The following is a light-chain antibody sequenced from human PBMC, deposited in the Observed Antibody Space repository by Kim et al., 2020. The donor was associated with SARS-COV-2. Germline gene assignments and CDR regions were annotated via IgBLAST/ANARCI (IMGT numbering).Light chain of an antibody. Sequence: LSRGERATLSCRGSQSISGFLAWYQQKLGQPPRLLIYDASNRATGIPARFSGSGSETDFTLTISTLEPEDFAIYYCQQRASWPVTFGQGTKVDIK. CDR3: QQRASWPVT. J-gene: IGKJ1*01. CDR2: DAS. CDR1: QSISGF. V-gene: IGKV3-11*01.